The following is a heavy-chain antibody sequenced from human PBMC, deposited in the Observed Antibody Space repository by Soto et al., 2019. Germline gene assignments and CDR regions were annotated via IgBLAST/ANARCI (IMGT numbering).Heavy chain of an antibody. J-gene: IGHJ4*02. CDR2: ISSSSGTI. V-gene: IGHV3-48*01. Sequence: EVQLVESGGGLVQPGGSLRLSCAASGFTFSSYSMIWVRQAPGKGLEWVSFISSSSGTIYYADSVKGRFTISRDDAKKSLYLQMSSLRAEDTALYYCAGGGLSSGPGYWGQGTLVTVSS. CDR3: AGGGLSSGPGY. D-gene: IGHD3-22*01. CDR1: GFTFSSYS.